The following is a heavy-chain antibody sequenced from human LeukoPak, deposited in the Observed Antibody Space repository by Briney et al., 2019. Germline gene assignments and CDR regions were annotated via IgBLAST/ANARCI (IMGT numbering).Heavy chain of an antibody. J-gene: IGHJ6*03. CDR2: ISGSGGST. V-gene: IGHV3-23*01. CDR3: ARDQMRPYQYYMDV. CDR1: GFTFSSYG. D-gene: IGHD2-21*01. Sequence: GGTLRLSCAASGFTFSSYGMSWVRQAPGKGLEWVSAISGSGGSTYYADSVKGRFTIYRDNSKNTLYLQVNSLRAEDTAVYYCARDQMRPYQYYMDVWGKGTTVTVSS.